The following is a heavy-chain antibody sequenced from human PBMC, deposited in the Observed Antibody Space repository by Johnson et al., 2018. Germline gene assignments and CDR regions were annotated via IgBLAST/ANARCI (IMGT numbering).Heavy chain of an antibody. J-gene: IGHJ1*01. Sequence: VQLVESGGGLVQPGGSLRLSCAASGFIFSSYWMSWVRQAPGKGLEWVANIKQEGSEKYYVDSVKGRFTISRDNAKNSLYLQMNSLRAEDTAVYYCARDHTYRSSWLHLEYFQHWGQGTLVTVSS. V-gene: IGHV3-7*01. CDR3: ARDHTYRSSWLHLEYFQH. D-gene: IGHD6-13*01. CDR2: IKQEGSEK. CDR1: GFIFSSYW.